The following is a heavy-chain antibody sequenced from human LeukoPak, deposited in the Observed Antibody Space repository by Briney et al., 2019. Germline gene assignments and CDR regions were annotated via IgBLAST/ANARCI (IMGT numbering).Heavy chain of an antibody. V-gene: IGHV3-15*01. D-gene: IGHD3-22*01. J-gene: IGHJ3*02. CDR2: IKSKTDGGTT. Sequence: GGSLRLSCAASGFTFSNAWMSWVRQAPGKGLEWVGRIKSKTDGGTTDYAAPVKGRFTISRDDSKNTLYLQMNSLKTEDTAVYYCTTGEEVPQGEDSSGYNAFDIWGQGTMVTVSS. CDR3: TTGEEVPQGEDSSGYNAFDI. CDR1: GFTFSNAW.